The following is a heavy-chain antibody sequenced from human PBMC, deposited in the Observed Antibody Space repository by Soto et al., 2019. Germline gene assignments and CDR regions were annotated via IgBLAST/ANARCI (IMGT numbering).Heavy chain of an antibody. J-gene: IGHJ6*02. D-gene: IGHD3-3*01. CDR3: ARGHFGVVIIPFYSYALDV. CDR1: GGSFSGYY. V-gene: IGHV4-34*01. Sequence: SETLSLTCAVYGGSFSGYYWSWIRQPPGKGLEWIGEINHSGSTKYNPSLKSRVTISVDTSKNQFSLKLSSVTAADTAVYYCARGHFGVVIIPFYSYALDVWGQGTTVTV. CDR2: INHSGST.